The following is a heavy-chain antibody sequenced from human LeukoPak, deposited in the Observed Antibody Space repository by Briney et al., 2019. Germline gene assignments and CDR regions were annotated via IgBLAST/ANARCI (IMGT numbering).Heavy chain of an antibody. J-gene: IGHJ4*02. CDR3: ARPLSTVTTWNFDY. CDR1: GGSISSNTHN. Sequence: SETLSLTCTVSGGSISSNTHNWAWIRQPPGKGLEWIGSIYYTGNTYYKPSLKSRVTISVDTSENQFSLKVRSPTAADTAVYYCARPLSTVTTWNFDYWGQGSLVTVSS. V-gene: IGHV4-39*01. CDR2: IYYTGNT. D-gene: IGHD4-17*01.